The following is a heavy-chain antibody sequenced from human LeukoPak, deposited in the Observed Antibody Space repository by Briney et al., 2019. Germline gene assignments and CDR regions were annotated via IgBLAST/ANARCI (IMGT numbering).Heavy chain of an antibody. CDR1: GFTFSSYS. D-gene: IGHD3-3*01. CDR3: ARDRGSVLRFLEWLLGPDY. V-gene: IGHV3-21*01. CDR2: ISSSSSYI. J-gene: IGHJ4*02. Sequence: GGSLRLSCAASGFTFSSYSMNWVRQAPGKGLEWVSSISSSSSYICYADSVKGRFTISRDNAKNSLYLQMNSLRAEDTAVYYCARDRGSVLRFLEWLLGPDYWGQGTLVTVSS.